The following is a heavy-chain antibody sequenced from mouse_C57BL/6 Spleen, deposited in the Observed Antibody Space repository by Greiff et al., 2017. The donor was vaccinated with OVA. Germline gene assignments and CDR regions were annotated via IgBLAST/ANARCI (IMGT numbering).Heavy chain of an antibody. D-gene: IGHD2-4*01. CDR1: GYTFTDYY. Sequence: DVKLQQSGPVLVKPGASVKMSCKASGYTFTDYYMNWVKQSHGKSLEWIGVINPYNGGTSYNQKFKGKATLTVDKSSSTAYMELNSLTSEDSAVYYCARKWASHDYDGYFDVWGTGTTVTVSS. J-gene: IGHJ1*03. V-gene: IGHV1-19*01. CDR2: INPYNGGT. CDR3: ARKWASHDYDGYFDV.